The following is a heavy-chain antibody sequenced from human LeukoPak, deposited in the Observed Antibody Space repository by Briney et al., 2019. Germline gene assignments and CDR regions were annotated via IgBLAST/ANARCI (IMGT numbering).Heavy chain of an antibody. Sequence: PGGSLSLSCAASGFTFSDYALHWVRQAPAKGLEWVAVITNDGRNKYYADTVKGGFTISRDNFKSTLYLEMNSLRAEDTAVYYCARPRSSSGWSAFDYWGQGTLVTVSS. V-gene: IGHV3-30*04. CDR2: ITNDGRNK. D-gene: IGHD6-19*01. J-gene: IGHJ4*02. CDR3: ARPRSSSGWSAFDY. CDR1: GFTFSDYA.